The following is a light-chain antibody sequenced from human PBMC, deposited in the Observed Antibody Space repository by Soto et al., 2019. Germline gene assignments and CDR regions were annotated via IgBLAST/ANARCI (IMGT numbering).Light chain of an antibody. CDR1: QTISTY. V-gene: IGKV1-39*01. CDR2: AAS. CDR3: QQSHGIPYT. J-gene: IGKJ2*01. Sequence: DIQMTQSPSSLSASVGDRVTITCRASQTISTYLNWYQQEPGKAPKLLIYAASILQSGVPSRFSASGARTHFTLTISSLQPEDFAAYYCQQSHGIPYTFGQGTKLELK.